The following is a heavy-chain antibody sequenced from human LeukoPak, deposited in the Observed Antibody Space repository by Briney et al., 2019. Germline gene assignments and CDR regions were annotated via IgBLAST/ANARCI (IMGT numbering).Heavy chain of an antibody. V-gene: IGHV4-59*01. CDR3: ATYDFWSGHEAY. CDR1: GGSISSYY. D-gene: IGHD3-3*01. Sequence: PSETLSLTCTVSGGSISSYYWNWIRQPPGKGLEWIGYIYYSGSTNYNPSLKGRVTISVDTSKNQFSLKLSSVTAADTAVYYCATYDFWSGHEAYWGQGTLVTVSS. J-gene: IGHJ4*02. CDR2: IYYSGST.